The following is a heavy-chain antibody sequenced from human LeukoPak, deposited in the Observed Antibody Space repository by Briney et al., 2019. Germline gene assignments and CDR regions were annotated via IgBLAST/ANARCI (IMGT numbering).Heavy chain of an antibody. CDR3: AKAMGVTIWHGMDV. CDR2: ISGSGGST. D-gene: IGHD1-26*01. Sequence: PGGSLRLSCAASGFTFSSYWMSWVRQAPGKGLEWVSAISGSGGSTYYADSVKGRFTISRDNSKNTLYLQMNSLRAEDTAVYYCAKAMGVTIWHGMDVWGQGTTVTVSS. J-gene: IGHJ6*02. CDR1: GFTFSSYW. V-gene: IGHV3-23*01.